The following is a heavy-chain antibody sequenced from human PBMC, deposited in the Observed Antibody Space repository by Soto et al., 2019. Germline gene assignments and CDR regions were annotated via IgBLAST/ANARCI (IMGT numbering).Heavy chain of an antibody. CDR1: GFTVSSNY. J-gene: IGHJ4*02. CDR3: ARAVEFDY. D-gene: IGHD2-21*01. CDR2: INSGGTT. Sequence: PGGSLRLSCAASGFTVSSNYMSWVRQAPGKGLEWVSVINSGGTTYYADSVKGRFTISRDSSKNTLYLQMNSLRAEDTAAYYCARAVEFDYWGQGTLVTVSS. V-gene: IGHV3-53*01.